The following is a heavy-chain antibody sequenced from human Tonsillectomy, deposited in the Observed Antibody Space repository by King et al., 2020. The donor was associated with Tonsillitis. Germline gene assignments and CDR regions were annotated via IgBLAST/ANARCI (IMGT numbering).Heavy chain of an antibody. CDR2: IDCDDDK. CDR1: GFSLSTRGMC. J-gene: IGHJ4*02. CDR3: PRIHNDFWSGYADF. D-gene: IGHD3-3*01. V-gene: IGHV2-70*01. Sequence: VTLKESGPALVKPTQTLTLTCTCSGFSLSTRGMCVSWIRQPPGKALEWLALIDCDDDKYDSTSLKTRPTISKDTSKNQVVLTMTKLDPEDTATYYCPRIHNDFWSGYADFWGRGTLVTVS.